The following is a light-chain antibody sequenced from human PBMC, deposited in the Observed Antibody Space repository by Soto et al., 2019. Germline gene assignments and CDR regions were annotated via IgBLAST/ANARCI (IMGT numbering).Light chain of an antibody. CDR3: QKYNSAPQT. J-gene: IGKJ1*01. V-gene: IGKV1-27*01. CDR1: QGINNY. Sequence: DIQMTQSPSSLSASVGDRVTITCRASQGINNYLAWYQQKPGKVPKLLINAASTLQSGVPSRISGSGSGTDFTLTISSLQPDDVATYYCQKYNSAPQTFGQGTKVEIK. CDR2: AAS.